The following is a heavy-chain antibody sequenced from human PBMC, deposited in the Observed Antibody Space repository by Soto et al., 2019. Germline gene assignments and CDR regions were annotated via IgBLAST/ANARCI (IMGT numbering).Heavy chain of an antibody. D-gene: IGHD2-2*01. CDR1: GFTFSNAW. V-gene: IGHV3-15*01. CDR3: TTDSRGILGYCSSTSCYWFDP. J-gene: IGHJ5*02. Sequence: GGSLRLSCAASGFTFSNAWMSWVRQAPGKGLEWVGRIKSKTDGGATDYAAPVKGRFTISKDDSKNTLYLQMNSLKTEDTAVYYWTTDSRGILGYCSSTSCYWFDPWGQGTLVTVSS. CDR2: IKSKTDGGAT.